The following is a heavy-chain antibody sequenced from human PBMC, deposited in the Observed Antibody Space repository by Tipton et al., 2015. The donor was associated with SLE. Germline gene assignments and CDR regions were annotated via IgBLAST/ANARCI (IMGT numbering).Heavy chain of an antibody. V-gene: IGHV4-39*01. CDR1: GGSISSNVYY. J-gene: IGHJ6*02. CDR2: VHYNGRS. CDR3: VRQGGTMGPYHRIDF. D-gene: IGHD4/OR15-4a*01. Sequence: TLSLTCSVSGGSISSNVYYLGWMRQSPGKGLEWIANVHYNGRSYSNPSLKSRVTTSLDTSNNQFSLKLFSVTAADTAVYYCVRQGGTMGPYHRIDFWGQGTTVTVSS.